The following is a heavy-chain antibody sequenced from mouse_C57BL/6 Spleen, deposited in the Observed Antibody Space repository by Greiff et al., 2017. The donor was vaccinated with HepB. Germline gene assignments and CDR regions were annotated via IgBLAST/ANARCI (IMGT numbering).Heavy chain of an antibody. Sequence: VQLQQSGAELVKPGASVKLSCTASGFNIKDYYMHWVKQRTEQGLEWMGRMDPEDGETKYAPKFQGKATITADTSSNTAYLKLSSLTSEDTAVYYCAPITTVVARAYWGQGTLVTVSA. D-gene: IGHD1-1*01. CDR3: APITTVVARAY. CDR1: GFNIKDYY. V-gene: IGHV14-2*01. CDR2: MDPEDGET. J-gene: IGHJ3*01.